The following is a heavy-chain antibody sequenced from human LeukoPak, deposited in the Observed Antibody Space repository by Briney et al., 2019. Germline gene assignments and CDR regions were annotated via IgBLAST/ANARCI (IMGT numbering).Heavy chain of an antibody. Sequence: GGSLRLSCAASGFTFSSYSMHWVRQAPGKGLEWVSSISRSTTYIYYADSLKGRFTISRDNAKNSLYLQMNSLKSEDTAVYYCTTYGSGRKFDYWGQGILVTVSS. J-gene: IGHJ4*02. V-gene: IGHV3-21*03. D-gene: IGHD3-10*01. CDR2: ISRSTTYI. CDR3: TTYGSGRKFDY. CDR1: GFTFSSYS.